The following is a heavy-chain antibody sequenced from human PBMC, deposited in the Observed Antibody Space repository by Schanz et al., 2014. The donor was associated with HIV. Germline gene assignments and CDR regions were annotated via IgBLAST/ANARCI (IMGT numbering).Heavy chain of an antibody. CDR1: GFMFSTYA. V-gene: IGHV3-23*01. J-gene: IGHJ3*02. D-gene: IGHD4-17*01. CDR2: ISGSGITT. CDR3: AKETGDRGRAFEI. Sequence: EVQLLESGGGLVQPGGSLRVSCAASGFMFSTYAMSWVRQAPGKGLEWVASISGSGITTHYADSVRGYVTISRDNSKKTLYLVMTYLGAEDTAIYFCAKETGDRGRAFEIWGQGTMVTVSS.